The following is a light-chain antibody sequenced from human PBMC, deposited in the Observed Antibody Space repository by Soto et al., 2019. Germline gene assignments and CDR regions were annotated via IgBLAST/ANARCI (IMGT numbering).Light chain of an antibody. Sequence: QSVLTQPASVSGSPGLSITLSCTGTNNDVGGYESVSWYQQHAGRAPRLIIYDVSNRPSGVSGRFSGSKFGNTASLTISGLQAEDEADYYCSSYTSSSLYVFGTGTKLTVL. CDR1: NNDVGGYES. J-gene: IGLJ1*01. CDR2: DVS. CDR3: SSYTSSSLYV. V-gene: IGLV2-14*01.